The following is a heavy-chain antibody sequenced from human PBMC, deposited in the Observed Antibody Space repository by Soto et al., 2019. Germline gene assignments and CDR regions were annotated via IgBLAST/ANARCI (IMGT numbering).Heavy chain of an antibody. CDR2: ISAYNGNT. CDR3: ASSRLVAATVNYYYYGMDV. D-gene: IGHD2-15*01. CDR1: GYTFTSYG. Sequence: ASVKVSCKASGYTFTSYGISWVRQAPGQGLEWMGWISAYNGNTNYAQKLQGRVTMTTDTSTSTAYMELRSLRSDDTAVYYCASSRLVAATVNYYYYGMDVWGQGTTVTVSS. V-gene: IGHV1-18*01. J-gene: IGHJ6*02.